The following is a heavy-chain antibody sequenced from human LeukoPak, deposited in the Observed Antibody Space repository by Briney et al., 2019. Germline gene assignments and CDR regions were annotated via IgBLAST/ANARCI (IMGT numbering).Heavy chain of an antibody. CDR1: GFTFSSYG. V-gene: IGHV3-48*01. CDR2: ISSSSSTI. Sequence: GGSLRLSCAASGFTFSSYGMHWVRQAPGKGLEWVSYISSSSSTIYYADSVKGRFTISRDNAKNSLYLQMNSPRAEDTAVYYCARDPTYYYYYMDVWGKGTTVTVSS. J-gene: IGHJ6*03. CDR3: ARDPTYYYYYMDV.